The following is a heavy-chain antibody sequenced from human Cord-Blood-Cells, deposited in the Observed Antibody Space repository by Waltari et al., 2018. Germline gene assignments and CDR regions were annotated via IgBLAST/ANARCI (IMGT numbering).Heavy chain of an antibody. Sequence: QVQLVQSGAEVKRLGSSGRVSGKAAGGTFSGEAISWVRQAPGQGLEWMGGIIPVFCTANYAQKFQGSVTITADESTSTAYMELSSLRSEATAVYYCASGGGGSCYWGQGTLVTVSS. J-gene: IGHJ4*02. CDR3: ASGGGGSCY. CDR2: IIPVFCTA. CDR1: GGTFSGEA. V-gene: IGHV1-69*01. D-gene: IGHD2-15*01.